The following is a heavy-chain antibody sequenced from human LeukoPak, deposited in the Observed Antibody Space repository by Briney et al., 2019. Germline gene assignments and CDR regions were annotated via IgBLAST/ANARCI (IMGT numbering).Heavy chain of an antibody. CDR3: AKTPPGGKQWLVPGGFDY. CDR1: GLTFSTYG. Sequence: GRSLRLSCVVSGLTFSTYGMHWVRQAPGKGLEWVATIWYDGSNKYYADSMKGRFTISRDNSKNTLYLQMNSLRAEDTAVYYCAKTPPGGKQWLVPGGFDYWGQGTLVTVSS. J-gene: IGHJ4*02. D-gene: IGHD6-19*01. V-gene: IGHV3-33*06. CDR2: IWYDGSNK.